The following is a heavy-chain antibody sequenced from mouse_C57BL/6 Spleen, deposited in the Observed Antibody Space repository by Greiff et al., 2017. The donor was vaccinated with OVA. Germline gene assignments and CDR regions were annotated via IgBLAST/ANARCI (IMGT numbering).Heavy chain of an antibody. CDR3: ARFYDGYYVYFDY. CDR2: INPNNGGT. Sequence: VQLKESGPELVKPGASVKIPCKASGYTFTDYNMDWVKQSHGKSLEWIGDINPNNGGTIYNQKFKGKATLTVDKSSSTAYMELRSLTSEDTAVYYGARFYDGYYVYFDYWGQGTTLTVSS. D-gene: IGHD2-3*01. CDR1: GYTFTDYN. J-gene: IGHJ2*01. V-gene: IGHV1-18*01.